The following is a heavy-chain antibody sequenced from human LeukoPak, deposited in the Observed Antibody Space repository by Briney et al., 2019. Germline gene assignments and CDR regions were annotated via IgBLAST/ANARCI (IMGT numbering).Heavy chain of an antibody. CDR2: IIEDGSKK. J-gene: IGHJ6*02. CDR1: GFIFSNYY. Sequence: GGSLRLSCTASGFIFSNYYMGWVRQAPGKGLEWVANIIEDGSKKYYVDSVEGRFTISRDNAKNSVYLQMNSLRAEDTGLYYCARRRYGTGMDVWGQGTTVTVSS. D-gene: IGHD3-10*01. V-gene: IGHV3-7*01. CDR3: ARRRYGTGMDV.